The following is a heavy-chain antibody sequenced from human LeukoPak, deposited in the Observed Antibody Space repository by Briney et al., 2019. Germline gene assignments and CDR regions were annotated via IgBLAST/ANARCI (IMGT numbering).Heavy chain of an antibody. V-gene: IGHV3-11*01. CDR2: INIGGTNT. Sequence: GGSLRLSCAASGFTFNDYYMSWIRQALGKGLEWLSYINIGGTNTHYADSVKGRFTISRDNAKKSLYLEMNNLRAEDTAVYYCATDGAGFDTWGQGVLVTVSS. CDR1: GFTFNDYY. CDR3: ATDGAGFDT. J-gene: IGHJ5*02.